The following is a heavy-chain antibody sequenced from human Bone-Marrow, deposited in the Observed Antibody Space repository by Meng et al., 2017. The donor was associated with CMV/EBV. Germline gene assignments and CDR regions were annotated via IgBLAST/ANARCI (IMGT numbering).Heavy chain of an antibody. CDR3: ARHNPLPDH. CDR1: GGSLSSGSFY. Sequence: SETLSLTCTVSGGSLSSGSFYWGWIRQPPGKGLEWIGSILYTGNAYSNPSLKSRVTIFVDTSKNQFSLRLSSVTAADTAVYYCARHNPLPDHWGQGTLVTVSS. V-gene: IGHV4-39*01. CDR2: ILYTGNA. J-gene: IGHJ4*02.